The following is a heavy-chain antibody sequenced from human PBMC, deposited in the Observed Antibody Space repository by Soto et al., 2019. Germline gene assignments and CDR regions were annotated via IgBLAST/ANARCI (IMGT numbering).Heavy chain of an antibody. CDR3: ARARNDSTSNSCTVQYFDY. J-gene: IGHJ4*02. V-gene: IGHV1-69*02. D-gene: IGHD2-2*01. CDR1: GGTFSSYT. CDR2: IIPILGIP. Sequence: QVQLVQSGAEVKKPGSSVKVSCKAAGGTFSSYTISWVRQAPGQGLEWMGRIIPILGIPKYAQKFQGRVTITADKSTTTVYMERSSLRSEDTAVYYCARARNDSTSNSCTVQYFDYWGQGTLVTVSS.